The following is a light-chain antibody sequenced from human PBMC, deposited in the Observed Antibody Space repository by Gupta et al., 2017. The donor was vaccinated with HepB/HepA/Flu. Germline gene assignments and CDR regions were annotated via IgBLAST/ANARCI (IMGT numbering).Light chain of an antibody. Sequence: EIVMTQSPATLSVSPGERATLSCRASQSVGTNLAWYQQKPGQAPRFLVYAASTRTIGIPARFSGSGSGTEFTLTISNLQSEDFAVYYCQHENNWPSNFGQGTKMEIK. CDR2: AAS. CDR3: QHENNWPSN. CDR1: QSVGTN. V-gene: IGKV3-15*01. J-gene: IGKJ2*02.